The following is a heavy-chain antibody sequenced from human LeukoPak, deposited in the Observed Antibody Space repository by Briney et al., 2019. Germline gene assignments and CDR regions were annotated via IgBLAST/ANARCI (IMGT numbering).Heavy chain of an antibody. J-gene: IGHJ6*03. V-gene: IGHV1-2*02. CDR2: INPNSGGT. Sequence: ASVKVSCKAPGYTFTGYYMHWVRQAPGQGLEWMGWINPNSGGTNYAQKFQGRVTMTRDTSISTAYMELSRLRSDDTAVYYCARDTVTTYYYYYMDVWGKGTTVTVSS. D-gene: IGHD4-11*01. CDR1: GYTFTGYY. CDR3: ARDTVTTYYYYYMDV.